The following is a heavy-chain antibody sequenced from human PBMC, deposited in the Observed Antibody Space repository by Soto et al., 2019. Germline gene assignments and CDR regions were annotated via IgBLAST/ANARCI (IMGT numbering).Heavy chain of an antibody. Sequence: GGSLRLSCAASGFTFSDYYMSWIRQAPGKGLEWVSYISSSGSTIYYADSVKGRFTISRDNAKNSLYLQMNSLRAEDTAVYYCARDFYVVRGVRPFDYWGQGTLVTVSS. CDR3: ARDFYVVRGVRPFDY. D-gene: IGHD3-10*01. CDR1: GFTFSDYY. J-gene: IGHJ4*02. V-gene: IGHV3-11*01. CDR2: ISSSGSTI.